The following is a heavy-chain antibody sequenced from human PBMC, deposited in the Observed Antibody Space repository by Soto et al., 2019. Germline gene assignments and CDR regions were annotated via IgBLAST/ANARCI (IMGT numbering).Heavy chain of an antibody. CDR2: ISDSGGVT. CDR3: AKSGHFDMLTGLGGYDP. Sequence: GGSLRLSCAASGFTFRNYAMIWVRQAPGKGLQWVSGISDSGGVTFYADSVRGRFTISRDNSKNTLFLQMNSLRGDDTALYYCAKSGHFDMLTGLGGYDPWGQGTQVTVSS. CDR1: GFTFRNYA. J-gene: IGHJ5*02. V-gene: IGHV3-23*01. D-gene: IGHD3-9*01.